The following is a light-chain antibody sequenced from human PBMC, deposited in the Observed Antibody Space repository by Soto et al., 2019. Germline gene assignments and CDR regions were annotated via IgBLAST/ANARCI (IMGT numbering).Light chain of an antibody. Sequence: QSVLTQPPSASGTPGQRVTISCSGSSFNIGSYFVFWYQLLPGTAPKLLIYSNHQRPSGVPDRFSGSKSGTSASLAISGLRSEDEADYYCAAWDDSLSGWVFGGGTKLTVL. V-gene: IGLV1-47*02. CDR3: AAWDDSLSGWV. J-gene: IGLJ3*02. CDR1: SFNIGSYF. CDR2: SNH.